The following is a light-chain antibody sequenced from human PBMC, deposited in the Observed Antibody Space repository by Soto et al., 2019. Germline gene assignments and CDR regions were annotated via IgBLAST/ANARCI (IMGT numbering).Light chain of an antibody. V-gene: IGLV3-1*01. CDR3: QAWDNSPHVV. Sequence: SYELTQPTSVSVSTGETATITCSGDRLGDKYVCWYQQKPGQAPLLVLYQDRRRPSAIPERFSGSNSGNTATLTISGTQAMDEADYYCQAWDNSPHVVFGGGTKLTV. CDR2: QDR. CDR1: RLGDKY. J-gene: IGLJ2*01.